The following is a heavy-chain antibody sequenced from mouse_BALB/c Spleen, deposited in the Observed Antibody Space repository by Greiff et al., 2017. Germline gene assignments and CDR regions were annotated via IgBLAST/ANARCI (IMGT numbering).Heavy chain of an antibody. CDR3: ARDWDYDGAWFAY. Sequence: EVQLVESGGGLVKPGGSLKLSCAASGFTFSDYYMYWVRQTPEKRLEWVATISDGGSYTYYPDSVKGRFTISRDNAKNNLYLQMSSLKSEDTAMYYCARDWDYDGAWFAYWGQGTLVTVSA. V-gene: IGHV5-4*02. CDR2: ISDGGSYT. D-gene: IGHD2-4*01. CDR1: GFTFSDYY. J-gene: IGHJ3*01.